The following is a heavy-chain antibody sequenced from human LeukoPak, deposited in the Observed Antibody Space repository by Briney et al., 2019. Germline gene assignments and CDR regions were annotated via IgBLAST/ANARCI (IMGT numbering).Heavy chain of an antibody. Sequence: PGGSLRLSCAASGFTFSSHWISWIRQAPGKGLEWVANINQDGSVKYYVDSVKGRFTISRDNAKNSLYLQINSLRAEDSAVYYCAREGGYTWSFLIWGQGTMVTVSS. J-gene: IGHJ3*02. CDR3: AREGGYTWSFLI. CDR2: INQDGSVK. CDR1: GFTFSSHW. D-gene: IGHD1-26*01. V-gene: IGHV3-7*01.